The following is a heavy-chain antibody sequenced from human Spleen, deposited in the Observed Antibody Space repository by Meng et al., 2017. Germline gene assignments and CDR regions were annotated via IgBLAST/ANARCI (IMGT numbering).Heavy chain of an antibody. D-gene: IGHD5-12*01. CDR1: GFTFSRYW. V-gene: IGHV3-7*01. CDR2: INQDGSEK. J-gene: IGHJ4*02. Sequence: GGSLRLSCAGSGFTFSRYWMSWVRQAPGKGLEWVANINQDGSEKYYVDSVRGRFTISRDNAKNSLYLQMNSLRVDDTAVYYCARGRGYSGYRREHNDYWGQGTLVTVSS. CDR3: ARGRGYSGYRREHNDY.